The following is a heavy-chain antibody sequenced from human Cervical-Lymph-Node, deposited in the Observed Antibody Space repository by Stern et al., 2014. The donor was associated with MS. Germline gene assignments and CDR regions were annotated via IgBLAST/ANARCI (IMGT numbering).Heavy chain of an antibody. CDR3: ARELSGMYGMDV. D-gene: IGHD1-1*01. J-gene: IGHJ6*02. CDR2: IYYSGAT. Sequence: QVQLVESGPGLVQPSQTLSLTCTVSGGSINNGDYYWSWVRQHPGKGLAWLGYIYYSGATYYNPSLKGRLTISVDTSKRHFSLKLTSVTAADTAVYYCARELSGMYGMDVWGQGTTVTVSS. V-gene: IGHV4-31*03. CDR1: GGSINNGDYY.